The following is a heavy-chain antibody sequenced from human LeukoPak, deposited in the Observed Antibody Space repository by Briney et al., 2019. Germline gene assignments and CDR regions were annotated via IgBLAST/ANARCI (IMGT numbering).Heavy chain of an antibody. CDR2: ISRSSDTI. V-gene: IGHV3-48*01. D-gene: IGHD2-21*02. J-gene: IGHJ4*02. CDR3: AKAYNEVTWLDY. CDR1: GFTFSIYS. Sequence: GGSLRLSCAASGFTFSIYSMNWVRQAPGKGLEWVSYISRSSDTIYYADSVKGRFTISRDNAKNSLYLQMNSLRAEDTAVYYCAKAYNEVTWLDYWGQGTLVTVSS.